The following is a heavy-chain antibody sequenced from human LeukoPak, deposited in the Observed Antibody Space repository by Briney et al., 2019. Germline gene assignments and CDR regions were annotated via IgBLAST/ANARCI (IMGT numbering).Heavy chain of an antibody. J-gene: IGHJ4*02. Sequence: SVKVSCEASGGTFSSYAISWVRQAPGQGLEWMGRIIPILGIANYAQKFQGRVTITADKSTSTAYMELSSLRSEDTAVYYCARGVAYYYDSSGYYYFDYWGQGTLVTVSS. D-gene: IGHD3-22*01. CDR2: IIPILGIA. V-gene: IGHV1-69*04. CDR1: GGTFSSYA. CDR3: ARGVAYYYDSSGYYYFDY.